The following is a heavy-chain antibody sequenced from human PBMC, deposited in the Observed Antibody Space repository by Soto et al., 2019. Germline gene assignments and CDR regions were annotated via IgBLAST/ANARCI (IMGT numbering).Heavy chain of an antibody. CDR2: ISSSSSTI. J-gene: IGHJ6*02. D-gene: IGHD6-6*01. CDR3: ARHSSSSAPYGMDV. CDR1: GFTFSSYS. V-gene: IGHV3-48*02. Sequence: GGSLRLSCAASGFTFSSYSMNWVRQAPGKGLEWVSYISSSSSTIYYADSVKGRFTISRDNAKNSLYLQMNSLRDEDTAVYYCARHSSSSAPYGMDVWGQGTTVTVSS.